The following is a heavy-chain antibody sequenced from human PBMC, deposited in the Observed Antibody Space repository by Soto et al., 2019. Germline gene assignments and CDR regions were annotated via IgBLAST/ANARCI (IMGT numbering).Heavy chain of an antibody. Sequence: GGSLRLSCAASGFTFHTYWMNWIRQTPGKGLEWVSRINPDERTTTYADSVKGRIAISRDNAKYVLYLQMDSLGAEDTGVYFCARERNYCDSAACYAHFDHWGQGSLVTVSS. V-gene: IGHV3-74*01. CDR1: GFTFHTYW. CDR3: ARERNYCDSAACYAHFDH. J-gene: IGHJ4*02. CDR2: INPDERTT. D-gene: IGHD2-2*01.